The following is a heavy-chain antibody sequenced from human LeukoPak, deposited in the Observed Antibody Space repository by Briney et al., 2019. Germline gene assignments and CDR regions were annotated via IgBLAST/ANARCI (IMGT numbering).Heavy chain of an antibody. J-gene: IGHJ6*03. D-gene: IGHD3-16*01. CDR3: AREVIDPDGGGFYFYYMDV. V-gene: IGHV4-31*03. CDR2: IYYRGST. Sequence: SETLSLTCTVSGGSISSGGYYWTWIRQHPGKGLEWIGYIYYRGSTYYNPSLNSRVTISVDTSKNQFSLKLSFVTAADTALYYCAREVIDPDGGGFYFYYMDVWGKGTTVTVSS. CDR1: GGSISSGGYY.